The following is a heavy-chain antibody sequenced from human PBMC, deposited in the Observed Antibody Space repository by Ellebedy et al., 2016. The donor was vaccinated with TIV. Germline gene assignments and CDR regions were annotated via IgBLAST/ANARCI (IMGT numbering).Heavy chain of an antibody. CDR3: ARGRSTSGWYPDYFDY. Sequence: GESLKISCAASGFTFSRCGMSWVRLAPGKGLEWVANIKEDGSDTYYVDSVKGRFTISRDSSENSLYLQTNSMRAEDTAVYYCARGRSTSGWYPDYFDYWGQGTLVTVSS. CDR2: IKEDGSDT. CDR1: GFTFSRCG. V-gene: IGHV3-7*03. D-gene: IGHD6-19*01. J-gene: IGHJ4*02.